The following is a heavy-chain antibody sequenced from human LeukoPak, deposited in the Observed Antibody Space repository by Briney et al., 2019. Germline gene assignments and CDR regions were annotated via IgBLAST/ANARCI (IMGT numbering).Heavy chain of an antibody. Sequence: SVKVSCKASGGTFSSYAISWVRQAPGQGLEWMGRIIPILGIANYAQKFQGRVMITADKSTSTAYMELSSLRSEDTAVYYCARDRGSVSSSRYDPWFDPWGQGTLVTVSS. CDR3: ARDRGSVSSSRYDPWFDP. V-gene: IGHV1-69*04. J-gene: IGHJ5*02. CDR1: GGTFSSYA. D-gene: IGHD6-13*01. CDR2: IIPILGIA.